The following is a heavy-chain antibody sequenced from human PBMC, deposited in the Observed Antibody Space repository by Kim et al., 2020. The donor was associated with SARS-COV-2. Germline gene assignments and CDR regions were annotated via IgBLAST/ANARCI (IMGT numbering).Heavy chain of an antibody. CDR2: IYHSGST. J-gene: IGHJ5*02. CDR3: ARDKRGDGYNWSWFDP. D-gene: IGHD5-12*01. V-gene: IGHV4-4*02. Sequence: SETLSLTCAVSGGSISSSNWWSWVRPPPGKGLEWIGEIYHSGSTNYNPSLKSRVTISVDKFKNQFSLKLSSVTAADTAVYYCARDKRGDGYNWSWFDPWGQGTLVTVSS. CDR1: GGSISSSNW.